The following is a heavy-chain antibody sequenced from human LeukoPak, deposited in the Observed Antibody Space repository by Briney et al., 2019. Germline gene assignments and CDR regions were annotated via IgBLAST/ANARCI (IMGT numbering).Heavy chain of an antibody. J-gene: IGHJ3*02. CDR2: ISGSGGST. CDR1: GFIFSSYA. Sequence: GGSLRLSCAASGFIFSSYAMSWVRQAPGKGLEWVSAISGSGGSTYYADSVKGRFTISRDNSKNTLYLQMNSLRAEDTAVYYCAKDLGYYDSTSDAFDIWGQGTMVTVSS. CDR3: AKDLGYYDSTSDAFDI. D-gene: IGHD3-22*01. V-gene: IGHV3-23*01.